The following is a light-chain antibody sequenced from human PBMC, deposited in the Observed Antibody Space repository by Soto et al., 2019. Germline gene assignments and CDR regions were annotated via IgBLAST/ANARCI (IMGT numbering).Light chain of an antibody. V-gene: IGKV3-15*01. CDR1: QSVSSN. CDR3: QQYNNWPPLT. Sequence: DIVMTQYPSTLSVSSGERATLSCIVSQSVSSNLAWYQQRPGQAPRLLIYGSSTRATGIPARFSDSGSGVEFTLTISSLQSEDFAVYYCQQYNNWPPLTFGGGTKV. CDR2: GSS. J-gene: IGKJ4*01.